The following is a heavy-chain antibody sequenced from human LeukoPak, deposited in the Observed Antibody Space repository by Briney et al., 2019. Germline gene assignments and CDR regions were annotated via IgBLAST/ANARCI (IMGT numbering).Heavy chain of an antibody. CDR2: INPNSGDT. CDR3: ARDQREVPRPGYSSSWLPGFDD. V-gene: IGHV1-2*02. D-gene: IGHD6-13*01. J-gene: IGHJ4*02. CDR1: GYTFTGYY. Sequence: ASVTVSCKASGYTFTGYYIHWVRQAAGHGLEWIGWINPNSGDTNYTKSMQGRVTMARDTSIHTAYMELSWLRSEDTAVYYCARDQREVPRPGYSSSWLPGFDDWGQGTLVTVSS.